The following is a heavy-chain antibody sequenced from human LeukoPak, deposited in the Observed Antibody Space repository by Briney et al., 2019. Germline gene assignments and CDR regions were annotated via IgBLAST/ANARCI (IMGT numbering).Heavy chain of an antibody. D-gene: IGHD6-6*01. CDR3: AREAHDGSSSNYYYYYMDV. J-gene: IGHJ6*03. V-gene: IGHV3-20*04. CDR1: GFTFDDYG. Sequence: PGGSLRLSCAASGFTFDDYGMSWVRQAPGKGLEWVSGINWNGGSTGYADSVKGRFTISRDNAKNSLYLQMNSLRAEDTALYYCAREAHDGSSSNYYYYYMDVWGKGTTVTVSS. CDR2: INWNGGST.